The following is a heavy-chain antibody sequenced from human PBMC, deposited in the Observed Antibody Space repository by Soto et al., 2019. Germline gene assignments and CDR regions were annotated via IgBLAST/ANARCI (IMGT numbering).Heavy chain of an antibody. J-gene: IGHJ4*02. D-gene: IGHD1-26*01. CDR2: IDASSNYI. CDR1: GFSFYSYT. Sequence: AGSVRLFCEASGFSFYSYTVSWVRQARREGLEWVALIDASSNYIYYADSVKGRFTISRDNARNSLYLQMDSLRVEDTAVYYCVRENEVAAATSAFEYWGQGTPVTVSS. V-gene: IGHV3-21*06. CDR3: VRENEVAAATSAFEY.